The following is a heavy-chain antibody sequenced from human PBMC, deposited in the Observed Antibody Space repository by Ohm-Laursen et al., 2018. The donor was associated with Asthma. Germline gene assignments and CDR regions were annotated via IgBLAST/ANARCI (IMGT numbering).Heavy chain of an antibody. D-gene: IGHD6-13*01. CDR2: ISWNSGSI. CDR3: ARDKGGIAAAGTPFDY. V-gene: IGHV3-9*01. CDR1: GFTFDDYA. Sequence: SLRLSCTASGFTFDDYAMHWVRQAPGKGLEWVSGISWNSGSIGYADSVKGRFTISRDNSKNTLYPQMNSLRAEDTAVYYCARDKGGIAAAGTPFDYWGQGTLVTVSS. J-gene: IGHJ4*02.